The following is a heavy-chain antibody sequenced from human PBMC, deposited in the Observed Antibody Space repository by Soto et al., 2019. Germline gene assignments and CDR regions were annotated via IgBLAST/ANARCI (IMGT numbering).Heavy chain of an antibody. CDR1: GFTFSNAW. D-gene: IGHD3-22*01. CDR2: IKRKTDGGTT. Sequence: PGGSLRLSCAASGFTFSNAWMNWVRQAPGKGLEWVGRIKRKTDGGTTDHAAPVKGRFTISRDDSKNTLYLQMNSLKTEDTAVYYCTTEDDSSPYYSKGYLDYWGQGTLVTVSS. V-gene: IGHV3-15*07. CDR3: TTEDDSSPYYSKGYLDY. J-gene: IGHJ4*02.